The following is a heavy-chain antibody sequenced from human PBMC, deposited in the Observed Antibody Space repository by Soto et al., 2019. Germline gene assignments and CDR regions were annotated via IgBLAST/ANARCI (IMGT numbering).Heavy chain of an antibody. CDR3: ARSDDSTSYPLDL. J-gene: IGHJ5*02. CDR2: MNPRSGGT. CDR1: GYTFTNYY. D-gene: IGHD4-4*01. V-gene: IGHV1-2*02. Sequence: ASVKVSCKASGYTFTNYYMHWVRPAPLRGLEWMGWMNPRSGGTKYAQAFQDRVTMTRDASISTAYMGVTSLRHGDTAVYFCARSDDSTSYPLDLWGPGNRVTVSS.